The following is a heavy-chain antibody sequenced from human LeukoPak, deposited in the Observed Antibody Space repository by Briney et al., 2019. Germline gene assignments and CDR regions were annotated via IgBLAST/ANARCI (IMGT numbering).Heavy chain of an antibody. CDR3: ARVDYGGFNFDY. CDR1: GFTFSSYS. J-gene: IGHJ4*02. Sequence: GGSLRLSCAASGFTFSSYSMDWVRQAPGKGLEWVSYISGSSGSIYYADSVRGRFTISRDNAKNSLSLQMNSLRAEDTAVYYCARVDYGGFNFDYWGQGTLVTVST. CDR2: ISGSSGSI. V-gene: IGHV3-48*01. D-gene: IGHD4-23*01.